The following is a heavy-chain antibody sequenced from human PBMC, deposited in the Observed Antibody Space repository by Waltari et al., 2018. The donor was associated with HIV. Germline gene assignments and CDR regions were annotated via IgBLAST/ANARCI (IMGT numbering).Heavy chain of an antibody. CDR1: GGSFDEYY. Sequence: QVPLHQWAAGLLKPSETLSLTCAIYGGSFDEYYWSWLPETPEKGLEWLGYINNIGTTTYNPSLKSRVTVSIDTSKNQFSLNLRSVTAAYTAVYYCARTYKRITLFEIIRELSWFDPWGQGTLVTVSS. J-gene: IGHJ5*02. D-gene: IGHD1-7*01. CDR2: INNIGTT. V-gene: IGHV4-34*01. CDR3: ARTYKRITLFEIIRELSWFDP.